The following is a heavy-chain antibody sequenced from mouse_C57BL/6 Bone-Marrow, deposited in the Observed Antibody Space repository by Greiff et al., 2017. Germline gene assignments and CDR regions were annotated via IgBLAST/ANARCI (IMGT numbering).Heavy chain of an antibody. J-gene: IGHJ2*01. CDR3: AIPLYYYGSPFDY. V-gene: IGHV1-81*01. D-gene: IGHD1-1*01. CDR1: GYTFTSYG. Sequence: VQLQQSGAELARPGASVKLSCKASGYTFTSYGISWVKQRAGQGLEWIGEIYPRSGNTYYNDTFKGKATLTADKSSSTAYMELRSLTSEYSAVYFCAIPLYYYGSPFDYWGQGTTLTVSS. CDR2: IYPRSGNT.